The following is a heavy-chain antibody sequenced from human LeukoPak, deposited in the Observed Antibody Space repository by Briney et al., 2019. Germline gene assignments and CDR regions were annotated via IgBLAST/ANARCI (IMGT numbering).Heavy chain of an antibody. CDR3: ARDKVVGATHFDY. Sequence: PGGSLRLSCAASGFTFSSYWMSWVRQAPGKGLEWVANIKQDGGEIYYVDSVKGRFTISRDNAKNSLSLQVNSLRAEDTAVYYCARDKVVGATHFDYWGQGTLVTVSS. CDR1: GFTFSSYW. J-gene: IGHJ4*02. CDR2: IKQDGGEI. V-gene: IGHV3-7*01. D-gene: IGHD1-26*01.